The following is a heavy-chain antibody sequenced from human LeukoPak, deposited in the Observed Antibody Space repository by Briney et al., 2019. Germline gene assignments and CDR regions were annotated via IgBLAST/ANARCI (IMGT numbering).Heavy chain of an antibody. D-gene: IGHD3-22*01. J-gene: IGHJ4*02. Sequence: GGSLRLSCATSGFSFSSHAMAWVRHAPGKGLEWVSVISGSGGTTFYTDSVKGRFTISRDNSKNTLNLQMRSLRADDTALYCCAKTFFFDNSGYYLDSWGQGTLVTVSS. CDR2: ISGSGGTT. V-gene: IGHV3-23*01. CDR1: GFSFSSHA. CDR3: AKTFFFDNSGYYLDS.